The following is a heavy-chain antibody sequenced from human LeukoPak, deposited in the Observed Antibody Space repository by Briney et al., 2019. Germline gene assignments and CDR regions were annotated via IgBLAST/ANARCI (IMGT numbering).Heavy chain of an antibody. J-gene: IGHJ4*02. CDR1: GFTFSSYG. CDR3: AKDMSCSSISCPLDY. D-gene: IGHD2-2*01. CDR2: ISYDGSNK. V-gene: IGHV3-30*18. Sequence: GGSLRLYCAASGFTFSSYGMHWVRQAPGKGLEWVAVISYDGSNKNYADSVKGRFTISRDNSKNTLYLQMNSLRAEDTAAYYCAKDMSCSSISCPLDYWGQGTLVTVSS.